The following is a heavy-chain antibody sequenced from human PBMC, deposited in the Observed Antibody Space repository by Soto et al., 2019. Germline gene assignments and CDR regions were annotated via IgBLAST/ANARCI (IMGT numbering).Heavy chain of an antibody. J-gene: IGHJ5*02. Sequence: GGSLRLSCAASGFTFSSYWMSWVRQAPGKGLEWVANIKQDGSEKYYVDSVKGRFTISRDNAKNSLYLQMNSLRAEDTAVYYCARDLIPTYYDILTGPNWFDPWGQGTLVTVSS. V-gene: IGHV3-7*05. CDR3: ARDLIPTYYDILTGPNWFDP. D-gene: IGHD3-9*01. CDR1: GFTFSSYW. CDR2: IKQDGSEK.